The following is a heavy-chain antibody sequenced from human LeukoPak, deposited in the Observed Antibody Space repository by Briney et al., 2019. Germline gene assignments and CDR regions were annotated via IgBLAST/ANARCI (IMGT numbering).Heavy chain of an antibody. V-gene: IGHV1-69*05. J-gene: IGHJ5*02. Sequence: ASVKVSCKASGGTFSSYAISWVRQAPGQGLEWMGGIIPIFGTANYAQKFQGIVTITTDESTSSAYMELSSLRSEDTAVYYCARDGYKATWGQGTLVTVSS. CDR1: GGTFSSYA. CDR3: ARDGYKAT. D-gene: IGHD5-24*01. CDR2: IIPIFGTA.